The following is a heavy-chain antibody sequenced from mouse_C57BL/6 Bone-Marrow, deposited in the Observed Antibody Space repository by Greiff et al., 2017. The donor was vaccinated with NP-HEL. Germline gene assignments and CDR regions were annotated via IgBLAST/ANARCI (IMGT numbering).Heavy chain of an antibody. J-gene: IGHJ1*03. CDR3: ARWYFGV. CDR2: IRNKAINLAY. Sequence: EVKLEESGGGLVQPGGSMKLSCAASGFTFSDAWMDWVRQSPEKGLEWVADIRNKAINLAYYYAESVNGRFTISRDDSKSSVYQQINSERAEDTGVYYCARWYFGVWGTGTTVTVST. CDR1: GFTFSDAW. V-gene: IGHV6-6*01.